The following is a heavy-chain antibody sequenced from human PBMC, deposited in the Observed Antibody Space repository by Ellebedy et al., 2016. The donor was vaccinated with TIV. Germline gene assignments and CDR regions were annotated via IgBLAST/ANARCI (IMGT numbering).Heavy chain of an antibody. Sequence: AASVKVSCKASGYTFSNYFVHLVRQAPGQGLEWMGIINPTSGSTTYAQKLQGRLTMTRDTSTSTVYMELSSLRSEDTAVYYCARARSSGWLHTPDYWGQGLLITVSS. CDR1: GYTFSNYF. V-gene: IGHV1-46*04. J-gene: IGHJ4*02. CDR2: INPTSGST. CDR3: ARARSSGWLHTPDY. D-gene: IGHD6-19*01.